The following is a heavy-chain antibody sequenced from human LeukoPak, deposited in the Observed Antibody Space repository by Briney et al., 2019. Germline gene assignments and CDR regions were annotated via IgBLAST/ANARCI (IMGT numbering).Heavy chain of an antibody. CDR3: ARLRGRPYYYDSRSTEFDP. Sequence: RASVKVSCKASGYTFTSYDINWVRQATGQGLEWMGWMNPNSGNTGYAQKFQGRVTMTRNTSISTAYMELSSLRSEDTAVYYCARLRGRPYYYDSRSTEFDPWGQGTLVTVSS. CDR2: MNPNSGNT. CDR1: GYTFTSYD. V-gene: IGHV1-8*01. D-gene: IGHD3-22*01. J-gene: IGHJ5*02.